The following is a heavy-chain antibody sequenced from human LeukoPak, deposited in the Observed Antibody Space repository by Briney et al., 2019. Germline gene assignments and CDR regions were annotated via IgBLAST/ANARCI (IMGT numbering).Heavy chain of an antibody. CDR3: AKNRGYSYGMDV. CDR2: IRYDGSNK. CDR1: GFTFSSYG. J-gene: IGHJ6*02. V-gene: IGHV3-30*02. Sequence: GGSLRLSCAASGFTFSSYGMHWVRQAPGKGLEWVAFIRYDGSNKYYADSVKGRFTISRDNSKNTLYLQMNSLRVEDTAVYYCAKNRGYSYGMDVWGQGTTVTVSS. D-gene: IGHD5-18*01.